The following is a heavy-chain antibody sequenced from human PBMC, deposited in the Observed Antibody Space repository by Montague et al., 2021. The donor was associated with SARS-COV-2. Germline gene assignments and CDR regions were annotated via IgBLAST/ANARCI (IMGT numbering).Heavy chain of an antibody. V-gene: IGHV4-34*01. Sequence: SETLSLTCAVSGGSFSSCYCCWIRQPPGKGLEWMGEINHNGSTNYNHYPKSRDTISVDTSTKQFSLRLNSVTAADTAVYYCARGGGYSYGALDYWGQGTLVTVSS. CDR1: GGSFSSCY. J-gene: IGHJ4*02. CDR3: ARGGGYSYGALDY. D-gene: IGHD5-18*01. CDR2: INHNGST.